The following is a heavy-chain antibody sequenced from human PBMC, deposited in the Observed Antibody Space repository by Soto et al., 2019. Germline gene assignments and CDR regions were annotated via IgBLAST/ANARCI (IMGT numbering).Heavy chain of an antibody. J-gene: IGHJ4*02. CDR2: INGGSDSI. D-gene: IGHD6-19*01. CDR3: AKSGDSAGWGIDF. V-gene: IGHV3-48*02. Sequence: EVQLVESGGGLVQPGGSLRLYCVGSGFMFDSFAMNWVRQAPGKGLEWVSYINGGSDSIYHAASVKGRFTISRDNARNSPYVQMTSLSDEDTAVYYCAKSGDSAGWGIDFWGQGTLVTVSS. CDR1: GFMFDSFA.